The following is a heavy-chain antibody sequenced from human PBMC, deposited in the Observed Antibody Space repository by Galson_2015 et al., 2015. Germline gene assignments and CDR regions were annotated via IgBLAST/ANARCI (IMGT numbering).Heavy chain of an antibody. D-gene: IGHD2-15*01. CDR2: IIPIFGTA. J-gene: IGHJ4*02. Sequence: SVKVSCKASGGTFSSYAISWVRQAPGQGLEWMGGIIPIFGTANYAQKFQGRVTITADESTSTAYMELSSLRSEDTAVYYCARDSATFSPGYCSGGSCVLMVYWGQGTLVTVSS. CDR1: GGTFSSYA. CDR3: ARDSATFSPGYCSGGSCVLMVY. V-gene: IGHV1-69*13.